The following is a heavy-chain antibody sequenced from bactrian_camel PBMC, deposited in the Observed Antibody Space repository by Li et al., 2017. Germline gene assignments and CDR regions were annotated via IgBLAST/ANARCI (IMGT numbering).Heavy chain of an antibody. V-gene: IGHV3S31*01. CDR2: LYIGAGGST. CDR3: AACRYWTDGDCREFGY. D-gene: IGHD1*01. CDR1: GSTANSNT. Sequence: VQLVESGGGSVQAGGSLRLACLVSGSTANSNTIGWFRQAPGKEREGVAALYIGAGGSTYYINSVKGRFTISRDNAKNTTYLEMNSLTIEDTGVYSCAACRYWTDGDCREFGYWGQGTQVTVS. J-gene: IGHJ6*01.